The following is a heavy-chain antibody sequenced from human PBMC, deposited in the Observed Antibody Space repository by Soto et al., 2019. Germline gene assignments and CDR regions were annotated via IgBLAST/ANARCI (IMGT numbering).Heavy chain of an antibody. D-gene: IGHD3-22*01. J-gene: IGHJ3*02. V-gene: IGHV5-51*01. CDR2: IYPGDSDT. Sequence: PGESLKISCQISGKAFTSFWVVWVRQMPGRGLEWMGNIYPGDSDTRYTPPFQGQVTISADKSTNTAYLQWHSLQASDTALYYCAKQDDRGALEIWGQGTKVTVS. CDR1: GKAFTSFW. CDR3: AKQDDRGALEI.